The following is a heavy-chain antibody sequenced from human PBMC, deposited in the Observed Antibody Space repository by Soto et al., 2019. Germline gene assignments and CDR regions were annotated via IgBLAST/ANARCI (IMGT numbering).Heavy chain of an antibody. CDR2: ISWNSGSI. CDR3: AKDLEMATNGNFDY. CDR1: GFTFDDYA. V-gene: IGHV3-9*01. Sequence: EVQLVESGGGLVQPGRSLRLSCAASGFTFDDYAMHWVRQAPGKGLEWVSGISWNSGSIGYADSVKGRFTISRDNAKNSLYLQMNSLRAEDTALYYCAKDLEMATNGNFDYWGQGTLVTVSS. D-gene: IGHD1-1*01. J-gene: IGHJ4*02.